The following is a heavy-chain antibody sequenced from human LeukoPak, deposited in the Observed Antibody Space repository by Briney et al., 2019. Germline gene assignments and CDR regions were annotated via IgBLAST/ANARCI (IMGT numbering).Heavy chain of an antibody. CDR2: ISSSSSYI. D-gene: IGHD1-26*01. CDR3: AKGRTSQEWELLLFNC. Sequence: KTGGSLRLSCAASGFTFSSYSMNWVRQAPGKGLEWVSSISSSSSYIYYADSVKGRFTISRDNSKNTLYLQMNNLRAEDTAIYYCAKGRTSQEWELLLFNCWGQGTLVTVSS. CDR1: GFTFSSYS. V-gene: IGHV3-21*04. J-gene: IGHJ4*02.